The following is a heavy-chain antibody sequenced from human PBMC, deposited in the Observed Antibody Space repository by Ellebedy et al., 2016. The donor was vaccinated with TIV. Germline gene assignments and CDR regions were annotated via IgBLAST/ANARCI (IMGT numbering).Heavy chain of an antibody. CDR1: GYSFTNYW. Sequence: ASVKVSCKGSGYSFTNYWIGWVRQMPGKGLERMGIIYPGDSDTRYSPSFQGQVTISADRSITTAYLQWSSLQASDTAMYYCARSPTSVSNPYFFDSWGPGTLVTVSS. V-gene: IGHV5-51*01. D-gene: IGHD5/OR15-5a*01. CDR2: IYPGDSDT. CDR3: ARSPTSVSNPYFFDS. J-gene: IGHJ4*02.